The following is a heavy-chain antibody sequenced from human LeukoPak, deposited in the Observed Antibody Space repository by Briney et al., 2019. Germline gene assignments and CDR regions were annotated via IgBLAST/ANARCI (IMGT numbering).Heavy chain of an antibody. Sequence: PSETLSLTCTVSGGSISSSSYYWGWIRQPPGKGLEWIGSIYYSGSTYYNPSLKSRVTISVDTSKNQFSLKLSSVTAAGTAVYYCASPSYYYGSIDYWGQGTLVTVSS. D-gene: IGHD3-10*01. V-gene: IGHV4-39*01. CDR2: IYYSGST. CDR3: ASPSYYYGSIDY. J-gene: IGHJ4*02. CDR1: GGSISSSSYY.